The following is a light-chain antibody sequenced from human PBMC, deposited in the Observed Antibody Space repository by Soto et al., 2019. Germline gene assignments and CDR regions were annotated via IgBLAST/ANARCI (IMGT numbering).Light chain of an antibody. V-gene: IGLV2-8*01. J-gene: IGLJ2*01. CDR1: SSDVGDYDY. Sequence: QSALTQPPSASGSPGQSVTISCTGTSSDVGDYDYVSWYQQHPGKAPKLLIYEVSKRPSGVPGRFSGSKSGNTASLTVSGLQAEDEADYSCSSYTGSNNVLFGGGTKLTVL. CDR2: EVS. CDR3: SSYTGSNNVL.